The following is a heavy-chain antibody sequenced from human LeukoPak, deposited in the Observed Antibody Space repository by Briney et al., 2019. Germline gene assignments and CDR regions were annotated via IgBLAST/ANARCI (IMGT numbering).Heavy chain of an antibody. D-gene: IGHD3-22*01. V-gene: IGHV3-74*01. Sequence: AGGSLRLSCAASGFNFASNWMHWVRQTPGKGLMWVSRINSGGSGTSYAGSVEGRFTISRDNAKNTLYLHMNNLRAEDTAVYYCVRDPPRYYDFWGQGALVTVSS. CDR2: INSGGSGT. CDR3: VRDPPRYYDF. CDR1: GFNFASNW. J-gene: IGHJ4*02.